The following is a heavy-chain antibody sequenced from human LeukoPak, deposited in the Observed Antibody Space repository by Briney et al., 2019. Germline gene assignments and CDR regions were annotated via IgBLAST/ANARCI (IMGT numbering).Heavy chain of an antibody. CDR2: INPNSGGA. D-gene: IGHD2-15*01. V-gene: IGHV1-2*02. CDR3: ARSRDIVVVVAATYNWFDP. J-gene: IGHJ5*02. CDR1: GYNXTDYY. Sequence: ASVKVSCKASGYNXTDYYIHWVRQAPGQGLEWMGWINPNSGGAHSAQKFQGRVTMTRDTSISTAYMELSRLTSDDTAVYYCARSRDIVVVVAATYNWFDPWGQGTLVTVSS.